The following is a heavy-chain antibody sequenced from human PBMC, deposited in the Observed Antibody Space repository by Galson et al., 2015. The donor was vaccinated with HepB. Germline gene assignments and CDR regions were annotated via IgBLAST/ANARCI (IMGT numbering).Heavy chain of an antibody. CDR2: IIPIFGTA. V-gene: IGHV1-69*05. D-gene: IGHD5-18*01. CDR3: AVIQGDTAMVTRGDY. CDR1: GGTFSSYA. J-gene: IGHJ4*02. Sequence: SVKVSCKASGGTFSSYAISWVRQAPGQGLEWMGGIIPIFGTANYAQKFQGRVTITTDESTSTAYMELSSLRSEDTAVYYCAVIQGDTAMVTRGDYWGQGTLVTVSS.